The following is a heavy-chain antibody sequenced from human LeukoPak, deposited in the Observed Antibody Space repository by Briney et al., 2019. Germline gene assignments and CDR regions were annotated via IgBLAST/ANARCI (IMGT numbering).Heavy chain of an antibody. CDR2: IYYSGST. Sequence: PSETLSLTCTVSGGSISSYYWSWIRQPPGKGLEWIGYIYYSGSTNYNPSLKSRVTISVDTSKNQFSLKLSSVTAADTAVYYCARDSQGYCSSTSCLNYYYYGMDVWGQGTTVTVSS. CDR3: ARDSQGYCSSTSCLNYYYYGMDV. D-gene: IGHD2-2*01. J-gene: IGHJ6*02. V-gene: IGHV4-59*01. CDR1: GGSISSYY.